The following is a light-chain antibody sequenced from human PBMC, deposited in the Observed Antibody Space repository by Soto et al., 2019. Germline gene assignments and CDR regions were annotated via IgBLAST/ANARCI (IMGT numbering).Light chain of an antibody. CDR1: SSDVGGYNY. CDR3: CSYAGSHTPWV. J-gene: IGLJ3*02. CDR2: DVN. Sequence: QSALTQPRSVSGSPGQSVTIPCTGTSSDVGGYNYVSWYQQHPGKAPKLMIYDVNKWPSGVPDRFSGSKSGNTASLTISGLQAEDEADYHCCSYAGSHTPWVFGGGTQLTVL. V-gene: IGLV2-11*01.